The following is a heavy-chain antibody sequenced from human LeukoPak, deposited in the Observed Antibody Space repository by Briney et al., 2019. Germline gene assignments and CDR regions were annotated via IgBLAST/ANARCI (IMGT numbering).Heavy chain of an antibody. Sequence: SETLALTCGVSGGSIDITNYWSWVRQAPGKGLEWIGEISHSGTTNYNPSLRSRVTMFLDRANNQFSLSLTSVNAADSAVYYCTRENRPFCPFAYWGQGVLVTVSS. J-gene: IGHJ4*02. CDR2: ISHSGTT. D-gene: IGHD2/OR15-2a*01. CDR3: TRENRPFCPFAY. CDR1: GGSIDITNY. V-gene: IGHV4-4*02.